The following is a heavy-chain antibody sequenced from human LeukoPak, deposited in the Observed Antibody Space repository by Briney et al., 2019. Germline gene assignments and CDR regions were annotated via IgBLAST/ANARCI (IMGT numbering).Heavy chain of an antibody. CDR3: ARGAGYNYPYYFDY. CDR2: VYSGGST. D-gene: IGHD5-24*01. CDR1: GFTVSSNY. V-gene: IGHV3-53*01. Sequence: PGGSLRLSCAASGFTVSSNYMSWVRQAPGKGLEWVSVVYSGGSTYYVDSVKGRFTISRDNSKNTLYLQMNSLRAEDTAVYYCARGAGYNYPYYFDYWGQGTLVTVSS. J-gene: IGHJ4*02.